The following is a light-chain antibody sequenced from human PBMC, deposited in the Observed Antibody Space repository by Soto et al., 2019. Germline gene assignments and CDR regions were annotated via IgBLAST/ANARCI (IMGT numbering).Light chain of an antibody. V-gene: IGKV4-1*01. CDR1: QTLLSHSDNHNY. Sequence: DIVMTQSPDSLAVSLGERATINCKSSQTLLSHSDNHNYLAWSRQKPGEPPKLLIYRASTRASGVPDRFSGSGSGAHFTLTISSLQAEDVAVYYCHQYYSSPLTFGGGTKVEIK. J-gene: IGKJ4*01. CDR3: HQYYSSPLT. CDR2: RAS.